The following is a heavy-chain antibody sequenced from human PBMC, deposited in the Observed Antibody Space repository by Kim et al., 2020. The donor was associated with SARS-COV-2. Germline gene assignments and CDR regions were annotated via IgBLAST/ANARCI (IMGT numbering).Heavy chain of an antibody. D-gene: IGHD2-2*01. CDR3: AKARANIVVVPAATAANYFDY. V-gene: IGHV3-23*01. J-gene: IGHJ4*02. CDR1: GFTFSSYA. Sequence: GGSLRLSCAASGFTFSSYAMSWVRQAPGKGLEWVSAISGSGGSTYYADSVKGRFTISRDNSKNTLYLQMNSLRAEDTAVYYCAKARANIVVVPAATAANYFDYWGQGTLVTVSS. CDR2: ISGSGGST.